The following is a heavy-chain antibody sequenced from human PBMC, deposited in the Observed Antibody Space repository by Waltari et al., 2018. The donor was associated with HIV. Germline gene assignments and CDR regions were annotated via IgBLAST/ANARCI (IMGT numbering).Heavy chain of an antibody. CDR3: ARASHYFEFSTFDGDYYFDV. J-gene: IGHJ4*01. Sequence: VRLVASGGGSIMPGWSLRLPCAAAGFTVSPHWRDWARPGPGKGLVWVARINSGGTIREDADAVKGRFVISRDNARNTVYLQLNSLRAEDTAVYFCARASHYFEFSTFDGDYYFDVWGRGTRVAVSS. D-gene: IGHD3-9*01. CDR1: GFTVSPHW. CDR2: INSGGTIR. V-gene: IGHV3-74*03.